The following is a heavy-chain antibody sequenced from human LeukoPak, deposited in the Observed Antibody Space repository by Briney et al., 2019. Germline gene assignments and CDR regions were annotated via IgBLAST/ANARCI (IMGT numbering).Heavy chain of an antibody. CDR1: GFTFGDYT. V-gene: IGHV3-43*02. CDR2: ITGDGGTT. Sequence: GGSLRLSCAASGFTFGDYTMHWFRQPPGRGLQWVSLITGDGGTTSYAGSVKGRFTISRDNSKNSLYLHMNSLRTDDTALYYCAKGHFGAGHYWGQGTLVTVSS. D-gene: IGHD3-3*01. J-gene: IGHJ4*02. CDR3: AKGHFGAGHY.